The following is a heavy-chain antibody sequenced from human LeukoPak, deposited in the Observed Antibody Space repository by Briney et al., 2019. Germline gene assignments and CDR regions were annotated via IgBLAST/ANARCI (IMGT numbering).Heavy chain of an antibody. J-gene: IGHJ4*02. CDR2: IRKDGTRE. CDR3: TSLGTL. Sequence: GGSLRLSCATSGFTFSDYYMSWIRQAPGKGLEWLAFIRKDGTREEYRDSVKGRFTISRDNSKNIMFLQMNSLRVDDTAMYYCTSLGTLWGQGTLVTVSS. CDR1: GFTFSDYY. V-gene: IGHV3-30*02.